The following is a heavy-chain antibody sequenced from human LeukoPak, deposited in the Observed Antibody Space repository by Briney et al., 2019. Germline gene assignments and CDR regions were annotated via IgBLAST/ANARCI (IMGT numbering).Heavy chain of an antibody. CDR3: AKGSGSYYRYYFDS. CDR2: IRYDGSNK. CDR1: GFTFSSYG. V-gene: IGHV3-30*02. D-gene: IGHD3-10*01. J-gene: IGHJ4*02. Sequence: GGSLRLSCAASGFTFSSYGMHWVRQAPGKGLEWVAFIRYDGSNKYYADSVKGRFTISRDNSKNTLYLQMNSLRTEDTAVYYCAKGSGSYYRYYFDSWGQGTLVTVSS.